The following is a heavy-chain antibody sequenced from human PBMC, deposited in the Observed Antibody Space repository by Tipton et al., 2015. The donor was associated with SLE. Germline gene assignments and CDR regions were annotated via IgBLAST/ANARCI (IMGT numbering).Heavy chain of an antibody. V-gene: IGHV3-20*04. CDR3: ARGYCRSTSCYGYFDY. CDR2: INWNGGST. Sequence: SLRLSCAASGFTVSSKYMSWVRQAPGKGLQWVSVINWNGGSTGYADSVKGRFTISRDNAKNSLYLQMNSLRAEDTALHYCARGYCRSTSCYGYFDYWGQGTLVTVSS. CDR1: GFTVSSKY. J-gene: IGHJ4*02. D-gene: IGHD2-2*01.